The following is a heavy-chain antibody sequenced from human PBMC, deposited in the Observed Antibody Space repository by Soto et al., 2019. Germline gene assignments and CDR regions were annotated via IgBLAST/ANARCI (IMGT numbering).Heavy chain of an antibody. CDR2: INHSGST. CDR1: GGSFSGYY. J-gene: IGHJ6*03. V-gene: IGHV4-34*01. Sequence: TLSPTCAVYGGSFSGYYWSWIRQPPGKGLEWIGEINHSGSTNYNPSLKSRVTISVDTSKNQFSLKLSSVTAADTAVYYCARGLHYYYYMDVWGKGTTVTVSS. CDR3: ARGLHYYYYMDV.